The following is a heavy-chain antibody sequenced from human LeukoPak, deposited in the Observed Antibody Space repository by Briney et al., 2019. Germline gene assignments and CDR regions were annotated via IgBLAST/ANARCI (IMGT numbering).Heavy chain of an antibody. Sequence: ASVKVSCMVSGDTVTGFSIHWVRPAPARGLEWMGGFDPEDGARIFAQKFQGRVTMTEDTSTDTAYMHLSSLRSEDTAVYYCATGYTYDYSLYWGQGTLVTVSS. CDR3: ATGYTYDYSLY. CDR2: FDPEDGAR. D-gene: IGHD5-18*01. V-gene: IGHV1-24*01. J-gene: IGHJ4*02. CDR1: GDTVTGFS.